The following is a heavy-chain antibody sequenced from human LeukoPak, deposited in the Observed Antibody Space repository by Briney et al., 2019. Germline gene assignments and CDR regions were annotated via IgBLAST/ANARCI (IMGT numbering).Heavy chain of an antibody. D-gene: IGHD3-9*01. J-gene: IGHJ5*02. V-gene: IGHV4-39*01. CDR1: GDSISNNNWS. CDR2: MPFDEKVSDNEIP. Sequence: SETLSLTCSVSGDSISNNNWSWAWIRQLPGKGLEWIGTMPFDEKVSDNEIPSYNPSLKGRATISAEKSKNQLSLKVKSVTAADTASYYCAALNLTGVAGRGWVDAWGQGTLVIVSS. CDR3: AALNLTGVAGRGWVDA.